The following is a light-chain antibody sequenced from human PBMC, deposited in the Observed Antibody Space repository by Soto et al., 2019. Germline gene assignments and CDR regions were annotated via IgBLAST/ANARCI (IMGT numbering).Light chain of an antibody. J-gene: IGKJ1*01. Sequence: DIQMTQSPSSLSASVGDRVTITCRASQSIGTLLNWYQQKPGKAPNLLIYAASSVHSGVPSRFSGSGSGTDFTLTITSLQPEDFATFYCHQSYGSWTFGQGTKVEIK. V-gene: IGKV1-39*01. CDR1: QSIGTL. CDR3: HQSYGSWT. CDR2: AAS.